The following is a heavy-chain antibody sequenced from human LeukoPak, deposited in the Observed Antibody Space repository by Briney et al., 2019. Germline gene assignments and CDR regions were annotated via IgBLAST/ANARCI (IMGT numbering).Heavy chain of an antibody. CDR3: ARETGTDYFDY. CDR1: GFTFSIYC. J-gene: IGHJ4*02. D-gene: IGHD2-8*02. CDR2: IMYAGSKN. V-gene: IGHV3-33*01. Sequence: PGRSLRLSCAASGFTFSIYCMHWVRQAPGKGLEWVAVIMYAGSKNYYADSVKGRFTISRDNSNNTLYLQMNSLTAEDTAVYYCARETGTDYFDYWGQGTLVTVSS.